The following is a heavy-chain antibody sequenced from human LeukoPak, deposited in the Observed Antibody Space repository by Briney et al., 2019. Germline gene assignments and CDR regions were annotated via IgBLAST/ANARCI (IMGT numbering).Heavy chain of an antibody. V-gene: IGHV1-2*02. CDR1: GYTFNGYY. J-gene: IGHJ4*02. CDR2: INPNSGGT. Sequence: ASVKVSCKASGYTFNGYYMHWVRQAPGQGLEWMGWINPNSGGTNYAQKFQGRVTMTRDTSISTAYMELSRLRSDDTAVYYCARVSCSSTSCYYDYWGQGTLVTVSS. D-gene: IGHD2-2*01. CDR3: ARVSCSSTSCYYDY.